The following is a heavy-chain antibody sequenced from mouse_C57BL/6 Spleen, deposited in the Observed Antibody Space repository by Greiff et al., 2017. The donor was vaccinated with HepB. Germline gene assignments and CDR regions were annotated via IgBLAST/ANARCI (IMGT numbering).Heavy chain of an antibody. Sequence: EVKVEESGGGLVQPGGSLSLSCAASGFTFTDYYMSWVRQPPGKALEWLGFIRNKANGYTTEYSASVKGRFTISRDNSQSILYLQMNALRAEDSATYYCARYPTDGSSFDYWGQGTTLTVSS. CDR3: ARYPTDGSSFDY. V-gene: IGHV7-3*01. CDR1: GFTFTDYY. J-gene: IGHJ2*01. D-gene: IGHD1-1*01. CDR2: IRNKANGYTT.